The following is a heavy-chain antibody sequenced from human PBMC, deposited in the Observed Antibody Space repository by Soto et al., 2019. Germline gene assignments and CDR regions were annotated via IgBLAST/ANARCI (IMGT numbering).Heavy chain of an antibody. CDR1: GFTFSSYG. Sequence: QVQLVESGGGVVQPGRSLRLSCAASGFTFSSYGMHWVRQAPGKGLEWVAVISYDGSNKYYADSVKGRFTISRDNSKNTLYLQMNSLRAEDTAVYYCAKPIRRDGYNYGYWGQGTLVTVSS. CDR3: AKPIRRDGYNYGY. J-gene: IGHJ4*02. V-gene: IGHV3-30*18. D-gene: IGHD5-12*01. CDR2: ISYDGSNK.